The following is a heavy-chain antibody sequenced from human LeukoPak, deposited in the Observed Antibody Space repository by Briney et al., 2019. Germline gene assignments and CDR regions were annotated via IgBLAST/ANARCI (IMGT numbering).Heavy chain of an antibody. CDR1: GGSISSYY. CDR3: ARVGGNLYYYYYMDV. CDR2: IYYSGST. Sequence: PSETLSLTCTVSGGSISSYYWGWIRQPPGKGLEWIGYIYYSGSTNYNPSLKSRVTISVDTSKNQFSLKLSSVTAADTAVYYCARVGGNLYYYYYMDVWGKGTTVTVSS. D-gene: IGHD1-14*01. J-gene: IGHJ6*03. V-gene: IGHV4-59*01.